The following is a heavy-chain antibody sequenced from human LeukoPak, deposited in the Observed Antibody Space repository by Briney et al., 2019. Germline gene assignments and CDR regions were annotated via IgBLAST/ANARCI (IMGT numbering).Heavy chain of an antibody. CDR2: IYSGGNT. Sequence: GGSLRLSCAASGFTVSSNYMSWVRQAPGKGLEWVSVIYSGGNTYYADSVEGRFTISRDNSKNTLYLQMNSLRAEDTAGYYCARTSVGAPACYFDYWGQGTLVTVSP. J-gene: IGHJ4*02. CDR1: GFTVSSNY. D-gene: IGHD1-26*01. V-gene: IGHV3-66*01. CDR3: ARTSVGAPACYFDY.